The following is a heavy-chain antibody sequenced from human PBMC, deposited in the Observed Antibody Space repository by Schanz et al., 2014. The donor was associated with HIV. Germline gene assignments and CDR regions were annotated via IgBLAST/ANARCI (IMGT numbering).Heavy chain of an antibody. Sequence: QVQLVESGGGVVQPGRSLRLSCAASGFTFSSYGMHWVRQAPGKGLEWVAVISYDGSNKYYADSVKGRFTISRDNSKNTLYLQMNSLRAEDTAVYYCAKDQFCGSGYSLFEFWGQGVLVTVSS. CDR1: GFTFSSYG. V-gene: IGHV3-30*18. J-gene: IGHJ4*02. D-gene: IGHD3-3*01. CDR2: ISYDGSNK. CDR3: AKDQFCGSGYSLFEF.